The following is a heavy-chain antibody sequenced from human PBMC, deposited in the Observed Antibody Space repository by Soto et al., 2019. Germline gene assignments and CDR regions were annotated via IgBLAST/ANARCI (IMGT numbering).Heavy chain of an antibody. CDR1: GGSFSGYY. V-gene: IGHV4-34*01. CDR2: INHSGST. CDR3: ARGGDILTGYYRQSKYRFSP. J-gene: IGHJ5*02. Sequence: SETLSLTCAVYGGSFSGYYWSWIRQPPGKGLEWIGEINHSGSTNYNPSLKSRVTISVDTSKNQFSLKLSSVTAADTAVYYCARGGDILTGYYRQSKYRFSPWGQGTLVTVSS. D-gene: IGHD3-9*01.